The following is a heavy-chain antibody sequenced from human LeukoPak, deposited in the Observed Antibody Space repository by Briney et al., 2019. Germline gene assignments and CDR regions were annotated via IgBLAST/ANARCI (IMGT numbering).Heavy chain of an antibody. CDR2: ISGSGITT. V-gene: IGHV3-23*01. Sequence: GGSLRLSCAASGFTFRNFAMSWVRQSPGKGLEWVSAISGSGITTYYADSVKGRFTIFRDNSKNTLYLQMTSLRAEDTAVYYCARAEASYYYDSSGYYYGGNWFDPSGQGTLVTVSS. CDR1: GFTFRNFA. J-gene: IGHJ5*02. CDR3: ARAEASYYYDSSGYYYGGNWFDP. D-gene: IGHD3-22*01.